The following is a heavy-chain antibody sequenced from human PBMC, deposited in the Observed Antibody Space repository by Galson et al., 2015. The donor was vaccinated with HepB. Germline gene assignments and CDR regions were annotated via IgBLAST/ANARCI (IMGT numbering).Heavy chain of an antibody. Sequence: SLRLSCAASGFTFSRNSMHWVRQAPGKGLEWVSSISSSSSHIYYADSLKGRLTISRDNAKNSLYLQMNSLRAEDTAVYYCARAPDHDCWSDYYYYYMDVWGKGTTVTVSS. J-gene: IGHJ6*03. V-gene: IGHV3-21*01. CDR2: ISSSSSHI. CDR1: GFTFSRNS. D-gene: IGHD3-3*01. CDR3: ARAPDHDCWSDYYYYYMDV.